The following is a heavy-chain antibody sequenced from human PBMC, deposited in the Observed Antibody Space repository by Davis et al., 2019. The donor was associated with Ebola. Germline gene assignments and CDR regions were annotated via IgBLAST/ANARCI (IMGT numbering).Heavy chain of an antibody. V-gene: IGHV3-21*01. CDR2: ISSSSSYI. CDR1: GFTFSSYS. CDR3: AKDSSSQTYYYYGMDV. J-gene: IGHJ6*02. Sequence: GGSLRLSCAASGFTFSSYSMNWVRQAPGKGLEWVLSISSSSSYIYYADSVKGRFTISRDNAKNSLYLQMNSLRAEDTAVYYCAKDSSSQTYYYYGMDVWGQGTTVTVSS. D-gene: IGHD6-13*01.